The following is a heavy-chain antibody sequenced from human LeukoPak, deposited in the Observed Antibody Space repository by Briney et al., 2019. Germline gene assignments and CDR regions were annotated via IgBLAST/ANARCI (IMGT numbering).Heavy chain of an antibody. J-gene: IGHJ6*03. CDR2: ISGSGGST. CDR3: AKGLRIMITFGGVIPNYYYMDV. V-gene: IGHV3-23*01. D-gene: IGHD3-16*02. Sequence: GGSLRLSCAASGFTFSSYAMSWVRQAPGKGLEWVSAISGSGGSTYYADSVKGRFTISRDNSKNTLYLQMNSLRAEDTAVYYCAKGLRIMITFGGVIPNYYYMDVWGKGTTVTVSS. CDR1: GFTFSSYA.